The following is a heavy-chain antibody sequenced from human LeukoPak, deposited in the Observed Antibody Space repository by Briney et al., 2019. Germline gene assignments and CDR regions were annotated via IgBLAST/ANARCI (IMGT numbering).Heavy chain of an antibody. CDR2: ISSSSSYI. CDR1: GFTFSSYS. V-gene: IGHV3-21*01. J-gene: IGHJ6*03. D-gene: IGHD6-6*01. CDR3: ARVGSGSSSYGYYYMDV. Sequence: GGSLRLSCAASGFTFSSYSMNWVRQAPGKGLEWVSSISSSSSYIYYADSVKGRFTISRDNAKNSLYQQMNSLRAEDTAVYYCARVGSGSSSYGYYYMDVWGKGTTVTVSS.